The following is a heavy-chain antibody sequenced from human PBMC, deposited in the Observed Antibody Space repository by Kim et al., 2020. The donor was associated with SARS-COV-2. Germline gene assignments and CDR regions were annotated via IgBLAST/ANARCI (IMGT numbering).Heavy chain of an antibody. J-gene: IGHJ4*02. Sequence: SETLSLTCTVSGGSISSSSYYWGWIRQPPGKGLEWIGSIYYSGSTYYNPSLKSRVTISVDTSKNQFSLKLSSVTAADTAVYYCTTGYDILTGPFDYWGQGTLVTVSS. CDR1: GGSISSSSYY. D-gene: IGHD3-9*01. CDR2: IYYSGST. V-gene: IGHV4-39*01. CDR3: TTGYDILTGPFDY.